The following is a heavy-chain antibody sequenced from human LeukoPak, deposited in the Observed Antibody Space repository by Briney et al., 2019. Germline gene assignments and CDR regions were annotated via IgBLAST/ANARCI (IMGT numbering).Heavy chain of an antibody. D-gene: IGHD6-13*01. V-gene: IGHV4-59*08. CDR2: ISYSRST. CDR3: ARHTGQQLFDP. CDR1: GGSIMSDY. Sequence: SETLSLTCSVSGGSIMSDYWAWIRQSPGKGLEWSGYISYSRSTNYKPSLRSLATMSLDTSKNHSSLKLRSVPAADTAVYYCARHTGQQLFDPWGQGILVTVSS. J-gene: IGHJ5*02.